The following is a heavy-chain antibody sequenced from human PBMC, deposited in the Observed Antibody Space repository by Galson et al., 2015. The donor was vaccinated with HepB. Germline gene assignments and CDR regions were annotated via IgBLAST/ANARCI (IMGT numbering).Heavy chain of an antibody. Sequence: SLRLSCAASGFNFDDYGMHWVRQTPGKGLEWVSGISWNSGGIAYADSVEGRFTISRDNAKNSLYLQINSLRAEDTALYYCAKDMGERRAVPGDLPFDYWGQGTLVTVSS. V-gene: IGHV3-9*01. CDR2: ISWNSGGI. CDR1: GFNFDDYG. CDR3: AKDMGERRAVPGDLPFDY. J-gene: IGHJ4*02. D-gene: IGHD6-19*01.